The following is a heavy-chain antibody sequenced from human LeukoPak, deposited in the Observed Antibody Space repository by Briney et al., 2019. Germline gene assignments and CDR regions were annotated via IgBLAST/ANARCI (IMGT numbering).Heavy chain of an antibody. V-gene: IGHV3-30-3*01. CDR1: GFTFSSYA. D-gene: IGHD2-2*02. CDR3: ARPQIAAIPDYGMDV. J-gene: IGHJ6*02. CDR2: ISYDGSNK. Sequence: GGSLRLSCAASGFTFSSYAMHWVRQAPGKGLEWVAVISYDGSNKYYADSVKGRFTISRDNSKNTLYLQMNSLRAEDTAVYYCARPQIAAIPDYGMDVWGQGTTVTVSS.